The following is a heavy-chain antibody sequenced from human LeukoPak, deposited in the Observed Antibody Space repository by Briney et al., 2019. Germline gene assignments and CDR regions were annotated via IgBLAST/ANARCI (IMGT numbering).Heavy chain of an antibody. D-gene: IGHD1-26*01. CDR3: ARGYVGARTFDY. CDR1: GFTFSSYE. J-gene: IGHJ4*02. V-gene: IGHV3-48*03. Sequence: GGSLRLSCAASGFTFSSYEMNWVRQAPGKGLEWVSYISSSGSTIYYADSVKGRFTISRDNAKNSLYLQMNSLRAEDTAVYYCARGYVGARTFDYWGQGTLVTVSS. CDR2: ISSSGSTI.